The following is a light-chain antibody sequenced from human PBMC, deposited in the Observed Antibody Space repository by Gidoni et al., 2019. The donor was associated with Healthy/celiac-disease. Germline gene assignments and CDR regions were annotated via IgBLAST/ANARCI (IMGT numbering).Light chain of an antibody. CDR3: QQSYSIPWT. V-gene: IGKV1-39*01. J-gene: IGKJ1*01. Sequence: DIQMTQSPSSLSASVGDRVTITCRASQSISTYLNWYQQKPGKAPNLLIYAASRLQSGVPSRFSGSGSGTDFTLTISSLQPEDFATYYCQQSYSIPWTFGQGTKVEIK. CDR1: QSISTY. CDR2: AAS.